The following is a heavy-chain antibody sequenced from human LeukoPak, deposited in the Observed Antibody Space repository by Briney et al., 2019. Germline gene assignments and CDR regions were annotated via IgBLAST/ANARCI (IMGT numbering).Heavy chain of an antibody. V-gene: IGHV3-21*01. CDR2: ISSSSSYI. D-gene: IGHD3-22*01. J-gene: IGHJ4*02. CDR1: GFTFSSYS. Sequence: GGSLRLSCAASGFTFSSYSMNWVRQAPGKGLEWVSSISSSSSYIYYADSVKGRFTISRDNAKNSLYLQMNSLRAEDTAVYYCARGTYYYDSSGYFFDYWGQGTLVTVSS. CDR3: ARGTYYYDSSGYFFDY.